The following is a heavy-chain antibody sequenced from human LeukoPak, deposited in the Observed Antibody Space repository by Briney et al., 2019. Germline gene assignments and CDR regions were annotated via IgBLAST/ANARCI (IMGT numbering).Heavy chain of an antibody. CDR1: GFTFSSYW. CDR3: AREYYSDSSGSDY. Sequence: GGPLRLSCAASGFTFSSYWMSWVRQAPGKGLEWVANINQDGSEKYSVDSVKGRFTISRDNAKNSLYLQMNSLRAEDTAVYYCAREYYSDSSGSDYWGQGTLVTVSS. V-gene: IGHV3-7*05. CDR2: INQDGSEK. D-gene: IGHD3-22*01. J-gene: IGHJ4*02.